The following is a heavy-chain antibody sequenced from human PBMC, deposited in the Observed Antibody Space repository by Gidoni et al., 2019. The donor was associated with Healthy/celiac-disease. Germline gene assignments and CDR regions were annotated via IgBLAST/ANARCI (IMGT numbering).Heavy chain of an antibody. CDR2: ISYDGSNK. D-gene: IGHD3-16*02. Sequence: QVQLVESGGGVVQPGRSLRLSCAASGFTFSSYAMHWVRQAPGKGLEWVAVISYDGSNKYYADSVKGRFTISRDNSKNTLYLQMNSLRAEDTAVYYCAISTFGGVIGGPMDVWGKGTTVTVSS. CDR1: GFTFSSYA. CDR3: AISTFGGVIGGPMDV. V-gene: IGHV3-30*01. J-gene: IGHJ6*04.